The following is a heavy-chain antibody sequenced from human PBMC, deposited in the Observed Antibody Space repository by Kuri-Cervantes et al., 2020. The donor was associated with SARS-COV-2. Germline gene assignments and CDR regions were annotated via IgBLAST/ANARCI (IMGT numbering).Heavy chain of an antibody. Sequence: GESLKISCAASRFTFSSYAMHWVRQAPGKGLEWVAVISYDGSNKYYADSVKGRFTISRDNSKNTLYLQMNSLRAEDTAVYYCARNGESNYFDPWGQGTLVTVSS. J-gene: IGHJ5*02. V-gene: IGHV3-30*04. CDR2: ISYDGSNK. CDR1: RFTFSSYA. D-gene: IGHD5-24*01. CDR3: ARNGESNYFDP.